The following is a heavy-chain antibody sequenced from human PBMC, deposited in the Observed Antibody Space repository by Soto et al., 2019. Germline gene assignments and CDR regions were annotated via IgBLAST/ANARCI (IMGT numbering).Heavy chain of an antibody. CDR2: IYHSGST. CDR3: ARASRFLEWLSPYFDY. V-gene: IGHV4-30-2*01. CDR1: GGSISSGGYS. D-gene: IGHD3-3*01. J-gene: IGHJ4*01. Sequence: QLQLQESGSGLVKPSQTLSLTCAVSGGSISSGGYSWSWIRQPPGKGLEWIGYIYHSGSTYYNPSLKSRVTISVDRSKNQFSLKLSSVTAADTAVYYCARASRFLEWLSPYFDYWGHGTLVTVSS.